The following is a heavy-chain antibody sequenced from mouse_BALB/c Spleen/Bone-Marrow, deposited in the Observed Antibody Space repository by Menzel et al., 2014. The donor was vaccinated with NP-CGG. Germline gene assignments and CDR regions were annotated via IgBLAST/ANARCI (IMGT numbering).Heavy chain of an antibody. CDR1: GFNIKDTY. V-gene: IGHV14-3*02. J-gene: IGHJ3*01. Sequence: EVKLVESGAELVKPGASVKLSCTASGFNIKDTYMHWVKRRPEQGLEWIGRIDPANGNTKYDPKFQGKATITADTSSNTAYLQLSSLTSEDTAVYYCARGYDEGFAYWGQGTLVTVSA. CDR3: ARGYDEGFAY. CDR2: IDPANGNT. D-gene: IGHD2-14*01.